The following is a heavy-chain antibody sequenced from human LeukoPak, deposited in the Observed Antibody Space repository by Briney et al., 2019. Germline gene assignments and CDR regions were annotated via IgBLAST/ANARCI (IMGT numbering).Heavy chain of an antibody. CDR1: GGSISSSSYY. D-gene: IGHD2-2*01. Sequence: PSETLSLTCTVSGGSISSSSYYWGWIRQPPGKGLEWIGYIYYTVSTFYNPSLKSRVAISVDTSKNLFSLKLTSVTAADTAVYYCARNDCSSTSCQFGDAFDIWGQGAMVTVSS. J-gene: IGHJ3*02. CDR3: ARNDCSSTSCQFGDAFDI. CDR2: IYYTVST. V-gene: IGHV4-30-4*08.